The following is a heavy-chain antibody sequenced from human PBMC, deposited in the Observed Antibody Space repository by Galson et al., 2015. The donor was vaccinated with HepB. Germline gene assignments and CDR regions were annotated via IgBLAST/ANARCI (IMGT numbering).Heavy chain of an antibody. J-gene: IGHJ6*02. CDR3: ARAHGWTQTPDYYYYYGMDV. D-gene: IGHD6-19*01. V-gene: IGHV1-69*13. Sequence: SVKVSCKASGGTFSSYAISWVRQAPGQGLEWMGGIIPIFGTANYAQKFQGRVTITADESTSTAYMELSSLRSEDTAVYYCARAHGWTQTPDYYYYYGMDVWGQGTTVTVSS. CDR1: GGTFSSYA. CDR2: IIPIFGTA.